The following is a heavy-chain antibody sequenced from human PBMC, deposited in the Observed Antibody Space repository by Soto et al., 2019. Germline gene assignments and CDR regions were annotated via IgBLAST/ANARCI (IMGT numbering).Heavy chain of an antibody. V-gene: IGHV3-21*01. CDR2: IGSSGGYI. D-gene: IGHD2-2*01. J-gene: IGHJ6*02. CDR1: GFIFSDFS. CDR3: AREKKHQSLGGRFGMDV. Sequence: PGGFLRLSCAVSGFIFSDFSMNWVRQAPGKGLEWVASIGSSGGYIFYADSVKGRFTISRDNAKKSLDLQINSLRAEDTAVYYCAREKKHQSLGGRFGMDVWGQGTTVTVSS.